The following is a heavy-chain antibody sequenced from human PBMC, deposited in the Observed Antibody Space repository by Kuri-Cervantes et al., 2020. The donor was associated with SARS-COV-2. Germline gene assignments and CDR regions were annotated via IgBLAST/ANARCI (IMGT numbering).Heavy chain of an antibody. D-gene: IGHD2-15*01. CDR3: ARNMRGLGYCSGGSCYELTYHFDY. CDR1: GGSFSGYY. J-gene: IGHJ4*02. V-gene: IGHV4-34*01. Sequence: GSLRLSCAVYGGSFSGYYWSWIRQPPGKGLEWIGEINHSGSTNYNPSLKSRVTISVDTSKNQFSLKLSSVTAADTAVYYCARNMRGLGYCSGGSCYELTYHFDYWGQGTLVTVSS. CDR2: INHSGST.